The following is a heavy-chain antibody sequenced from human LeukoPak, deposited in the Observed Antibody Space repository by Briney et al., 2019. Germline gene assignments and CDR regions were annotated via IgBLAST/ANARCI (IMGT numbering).Heavy chain of an antibody. CDR3: ARGYNWGSPTRNFYYLDV. CDR1: GYSISSGYY. D-gene: IGHD7-27*01. J-gene: IGHJ6*03. CDR2: IYTSGST. V-gene: IGHV4-4*07. Sequence: SETLSLTCAVSGYSISSGYYWGWIRQPAGKGLEWIGRIYTSGSTNYNPSLKSRVTMSVDTSKNQFSLKLRSVTAADTALYYCARGYNWGSPTRNFYYLDVWGKGTTVTVSS.